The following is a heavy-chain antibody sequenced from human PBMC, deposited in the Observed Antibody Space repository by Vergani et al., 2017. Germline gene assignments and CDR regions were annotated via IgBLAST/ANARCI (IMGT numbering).Heavy chain of an antibody. D-gene: IGHD2-21*01. CDR1: GFTFFTYA. CDR3: AKPYCGGDCYRSEYFQH. CDR2: ISRRGGST. Sequence: EVQLLESGGVLVQPGGSLRLSCAASGFTFFTYAMSWVRKAPGKGLEWVSAISRRGGSTYYADSVKGRFTISRDNSKNTLNLKMNSLRAEDTAVYYCAKPYCGGDCYRSEYFQHWGQGTLVTVSS. V-gene: IGHV3-23*01. J-gene: IGHJ1*01.